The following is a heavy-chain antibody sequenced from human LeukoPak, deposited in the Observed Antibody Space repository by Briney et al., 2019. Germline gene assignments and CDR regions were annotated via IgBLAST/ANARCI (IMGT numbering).Heavy chain of an antibody. V-gene: IGHV3-30*04. CDR2: ISYDGSNK. J-gene: IGHJ6*03. D-gene: IGHD2-2*01. CDR1: GFTFSSYA. Sequence: PGGSLRLPCAASGFTFSSYAMHWVRQAPGKGLEWVAVISYDGSNKYYADSVKGRFTISRDNSKNTLYLQMNSLRAEDTAVYYCRGTIVVVPAASYYYYYMDVWGKGTTVTVSS. CDR3: RGTIVVVPAASYYYYYMDV.